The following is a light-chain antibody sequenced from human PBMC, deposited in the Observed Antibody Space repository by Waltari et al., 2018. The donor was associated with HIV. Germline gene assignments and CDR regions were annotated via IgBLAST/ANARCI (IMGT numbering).Light chain of an antibody. J-gene: IGLJ3*02. CDR2: KDS. Sequence: SYELRQPPSVSVSPGQTARITCSGDALPDQYVYWYQQKQGQAPLLVIFKDSERPSGFPERVSCSSSGTTATLTVTVVQAEDEADYYCQSVDSSATYWVFGGGTKLTVL. CDR3: QSVDSSATYWV. V-gene: IGLV3-25*03. CDR1: ALPDQY.